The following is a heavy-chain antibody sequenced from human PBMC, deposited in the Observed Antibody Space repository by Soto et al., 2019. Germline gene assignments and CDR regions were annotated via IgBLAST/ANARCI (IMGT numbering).Heavy chain of an antibody. Sequence: GASVKVSCKASGFTFTSSAVQWVRQARGQRLEWIGWIVVGSGNTNYAQKFQERVTITRDMSTSTAYMELSSLRSEDTAVYYCAAAQWLYQPPDSDYWGQGTLVTVSS. CDR1: GFTFTSSA. CDR2: IVVGSGNT. V-gene: IGHV1-58*01. CDR3: AAAQWLYQPPDSDY. D-gene: IGHD2-2*01. J-gene: IGHJ4*02.